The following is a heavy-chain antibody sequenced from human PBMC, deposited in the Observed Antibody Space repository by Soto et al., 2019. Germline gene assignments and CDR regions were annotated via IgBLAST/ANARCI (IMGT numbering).Heavy chain of an antibody. V-gene: IGHV4-30-2*06. CDR2: IGHRETT. CDR1: GVAMTYGGYS. Sequence: PSETLSLTCSVSGVAMTYGGYSWGWIRQSPEKGLEWLGYIGHRETTYYNPSFKSRLSLSIDRTRNQFSLSLSSMTAADTAVYYCARQVTDCSGGSCHAYFDYWGQGSLVTVSS. D-gene: IGHD2-15*01. CDR3: ARQVTDCSGGSCHAYFDY. J-gene: IGHJ4*02.